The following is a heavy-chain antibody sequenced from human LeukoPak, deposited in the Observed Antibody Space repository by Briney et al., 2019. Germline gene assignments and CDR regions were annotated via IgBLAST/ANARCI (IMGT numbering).Heavy chain of an antibody. V-gene: IGHV3-30*02. CDR1: GFTFSSYG. CDR2: IRYDGSNK. D-gene: IGHD6-13*01. J-gene: IGHJ4*02. Sequence: GGSLRLSCAAFGFTFSSYGMHWVRQAPGKGLEWVAFIRYDGSNKYYADSVKGRFTISRDNSKNTLYLQMDSLRAEDTAVYYCAKDQGGGTIAAAGYWGQGTLVTVSS. CDR3: AKDQGGGTIAAAGY.